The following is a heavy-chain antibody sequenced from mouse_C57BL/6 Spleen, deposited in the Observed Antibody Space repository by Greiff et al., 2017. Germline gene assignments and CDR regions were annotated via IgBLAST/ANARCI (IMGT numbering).Heavy chain of an antibody. J-gene: IGHJ3*01. Sequence: EVQLQQSGPELVKPGASVKISCKASGYSFTGYYMNWVKQSPEKSLEWIGEINPSTGGTTYNQKFKAKATLTVDKSSSTAYMQLKSLTSEDSAVYYCATDEAPNYYGSSYGWFAYWGQGTLVTVSA. CDR3: ATDEAPNYYGSSYGWFAY. CDR1: GYSFTGYY. V-gene: IGHV1-42*01. D-gene: IGHD1-1*01. CDR2: INPSTGGT.